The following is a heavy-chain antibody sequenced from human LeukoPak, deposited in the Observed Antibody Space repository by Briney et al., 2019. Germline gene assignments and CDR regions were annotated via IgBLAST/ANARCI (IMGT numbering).Heavy chain of an antibody. CDR1: GFTFSSYA. J-gene: IGHJ4*02. D-gene: IGHD3-10*01. Sequence: GGSLRLSCAASGFTFSSYAMHWVRQAPGKGLEWVAVISYDGSNKYYADSVKGRFTISRDNSKNTLYLQMNSLRAEDTAVYYCARSFYGSGSYYATHWGQGTLVTVSS. CDR2: ISYDGSNK. V-gene: IGHV3-30-3*01. CDR3: ARSFYGSGSYYATH.